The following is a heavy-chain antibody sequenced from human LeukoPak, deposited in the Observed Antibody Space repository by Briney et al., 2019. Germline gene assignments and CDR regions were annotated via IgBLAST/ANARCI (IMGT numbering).Heavy chain of an antibody. Sequence: GESLKISCKGSGYNFTNYWIGWVRQMPVKGLEWVGMIYPDDSDTRYSPSFQGQVTISADKSINTACLQWGSLKASDTAMYYCARQGSYSSSWYNIDYWGQGTPVTVSS. V-gene: IGHV5-51*01. CDR1: GYNFTNYW. CDR3: ARQGSYSSSWYNIDY. D-gene: IGHD6-13*01. J-gene: IGHJ4*02. CDR2: IYPDDSDT.